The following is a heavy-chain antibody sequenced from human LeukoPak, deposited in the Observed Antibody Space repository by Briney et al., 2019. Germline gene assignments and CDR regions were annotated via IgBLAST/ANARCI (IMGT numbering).Heavy chain of an antibody. CDR2: LSPSGATT. CDR1: GFTFSSYA. Sequence: GGSLRLSCAASGFTFSSYAMTWVRQAPGKGLEWVSGLSPSGATTCYADSVKGRFTISRDNSKSTLYLQMNSLRAEDTALYYCAKGSTITKNNCFDPWGQGTLVAVSS. D-gene: IGHD5/OR15-5a*01. J-gene: IGHJ5*02. V-gene: IGHV3-23*01. CDR3: AKGSTITKNNCFDP.